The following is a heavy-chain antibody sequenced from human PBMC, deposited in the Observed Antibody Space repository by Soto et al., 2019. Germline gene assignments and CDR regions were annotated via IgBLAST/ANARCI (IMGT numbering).Heavy chain of an antibody. CDR1: GYTFTSYY. CDR3: ARASKEGYCSGGSCYSEY. J-gene: IGHJ4*02. V-gene: IGHV1-46*03. D-gene: IGHD2-15*01. Sequence: QVQLVQSGAEVKKPGASVKVSCKASGYTFTSYYMHWVRQAPGQGLEWMGIINPSGGSTSYAQKFQGRVTMTRDTSTSTVYMDLSSLRSEDTAVYYCARASKEGYCSGGSCYSEYWGQGTLVTVSS. CDR2: INPSGGST.